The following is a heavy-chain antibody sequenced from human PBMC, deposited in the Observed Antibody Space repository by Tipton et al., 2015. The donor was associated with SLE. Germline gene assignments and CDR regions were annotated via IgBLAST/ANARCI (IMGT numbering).Heavy chain of an antibody. CDR3: AGDRDDSSGSLFDP. J-gene: IGHJ5*02. Sequence: TLSLTCTVSGGSISRYYWSWIRQPAGKGLEWIGRIYTSGSTNYNPSLKIRVTMSVDTSKNQFSLKLSSVTAADTAVYYCAGDRDDSSGSLFDPWGQGTLVTVSS. CDR1: GGSISRYY. D-gene: IGHD3-22*01. V-gene: IGHV4-4*07. CDR2: IYTSGST.